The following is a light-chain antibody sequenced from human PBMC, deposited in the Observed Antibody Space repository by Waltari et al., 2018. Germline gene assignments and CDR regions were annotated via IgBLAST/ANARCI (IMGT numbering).Light chain of an antibody. V-gene: IGLV2-11*01. CDR1: SSDVGYCKY. CDR2: DVT. CDR3: CSYAGNYLRV. J-gene: IGLJ2*01. Sequence: QSALTQPRSVSGSPGQSVTIACTGTSSDVGYCKYFSWYQTHPGKAPKLMVYDVTERPAGVPDRFSGSKSGDTASLTISGLQAEDEADYYCCSYAGNYLRVFGGGTKLTVL.